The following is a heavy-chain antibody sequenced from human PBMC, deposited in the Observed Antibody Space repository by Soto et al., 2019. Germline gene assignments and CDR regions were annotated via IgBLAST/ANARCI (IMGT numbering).Heavy chain of an antibody. Sequence: SCKASGYTFTGYYMHWVRQAPGKGLEWVANIKRDGTEKYYVDSVKGRFTISRDNAKNSLYLQMSSLRAEDTAVYYCAREWRTTYGDYGNFDSWGQGTLVTVSS. CDR3: AREWRTTYGDYGNFDS. CDR2: IKRDGTEK. J-gene: IGHJ4*02. CDR1: GYTFTGYY. D-gene: IGHD4-17*01. V-gene: IGHV3-7*03.